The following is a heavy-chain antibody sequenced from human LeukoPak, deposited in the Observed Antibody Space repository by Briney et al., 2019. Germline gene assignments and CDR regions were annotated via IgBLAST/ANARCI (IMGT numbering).Heavy chain of an antibody. V-gene: IGHV4-59*11. CDR3: ARVRYYGAFDI. Sequence: PSETLSLTCTVSGGSISSHYWSWIRQPPGKGLEWIGYIYYSGSTNYNPSLKSRVTISVDTSKNQFSLKLSSVTAADTAVYYCARVRYYGAFDIWGQGTMVTVSS. CDR2: IYYSGST. D-gene: IGHD3-10*01. J-gene: IGHJ3*02. CDR1: GGSISSHY.